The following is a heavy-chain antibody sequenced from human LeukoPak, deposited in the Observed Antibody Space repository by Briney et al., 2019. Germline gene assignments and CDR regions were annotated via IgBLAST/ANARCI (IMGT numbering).Heavy chain of an antibody. V-gene: IGHV3-48*03. D-gene: IGHD3-22*01. CDR1: GFDFGAYE. CDR2: FAGSDTTK. CDR3: TTLGYHLDS. J-gene: IGHJ4*02. Sequence: GGSLRLSCAASGFDFGAYEMNWVRQAPGKGMEWVAYFAGSDTTKYYADSVRGRFTISRDNAKKSLYLQMNSLRAEDTALYYCTTLGYHLDSWGQGTLVTVSS.